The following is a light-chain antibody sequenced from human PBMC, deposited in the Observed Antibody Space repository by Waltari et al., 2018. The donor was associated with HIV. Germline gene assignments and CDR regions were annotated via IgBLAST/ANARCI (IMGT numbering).Light chain of an antibody. V-gene: IGKV1-5*03. J-gene: IGKJ2*01. CDR1: QSISSW. Sequence: DIQMTQSPSTLSASVGDRVTITCRASQSISSWLAWYQQNPGKAPKLLSYKASSLESGVPSRFSGSGSGTEFTLTISSLQPDDFATYYCQQYNSYSPRYTFGQGTKLEIK. CDR3: QQYNSYSPRYT. CDR2: KAS.